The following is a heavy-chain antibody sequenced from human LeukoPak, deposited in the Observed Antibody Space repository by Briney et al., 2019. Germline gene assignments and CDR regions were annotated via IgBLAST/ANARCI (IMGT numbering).Heavy chain of an antibody. V-gene: IGHV3-30*02. D-gene: IGHD2/OR15-2a*01. J-gene: IGHJ4*02. CDR3: AKDYYLYFDY. CDR2: IRYDGSNK. Sequence: GGSLRLSCAASGFTFSSYGMHWVRQAPGKGLEWVAFIRYDGSNKYYADSVKGRFTISRDNSKNTLYLQMNSLRAEDTAVYYCAKDYYLYFDYWAREPWSPSPQ. CDR1: GFTFSSYG.